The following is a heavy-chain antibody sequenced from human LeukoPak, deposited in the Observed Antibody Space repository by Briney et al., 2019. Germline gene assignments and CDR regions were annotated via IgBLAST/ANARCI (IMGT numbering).Heavy chain of an antibody. D-gene: IGHD3-10*01. J-gene: IGHJ6*02. V-gene: IGHV3-23*01. CDR3: AKALGSGARAYYYYGMDV. CDR1: GFTFSSYA. CDR2: ISGSSGST. Sequence: GGSLRLSCAASGFTFSSYAMSWVRQAPGKGLEWVSGISGSSGSTYHADSVKGRFTISRDNSKNTLNLQMNSLRAEDTAVYYCAKALGSGARAYYYYGMDVWGQGTTVTVSS.